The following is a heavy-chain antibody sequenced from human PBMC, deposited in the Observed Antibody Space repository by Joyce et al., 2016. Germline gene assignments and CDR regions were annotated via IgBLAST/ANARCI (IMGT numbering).Heavy chain of an antibody. V-gene: IGHV3-64*01. CDR1: GFTFSSYA. CDR2: ISSNGGST. Sequence: EVQLVESGGGLVQPGGSLRLSCAASGFTFSSYAMHWVRQAPGKGLEYVSAISSNGGSTYYANSVKGRFTIARDKSKNTLYLQMGSLRAEDMAVYYCARAVTARYWYFDLWGRGTLVTVSS. J-gene: IGHJ2*01. CDR3: ARAVTARYWYFDL. D-gene: IGHD2-21*02.